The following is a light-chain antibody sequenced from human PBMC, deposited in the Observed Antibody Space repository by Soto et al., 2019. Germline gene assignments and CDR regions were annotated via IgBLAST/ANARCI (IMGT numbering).Light chain of an antibody. J-gene: IGLJ1*01. CDR1: SSNIGSNP. CDR3: AAWDGSLNGYV. V-gene: IGLV1-44*01. Sequence: QHVLTQPPSASGAPGQRVTISCSGSSSNIGSNPVNWYQQLPGTAPKLLIYNNNQRPSGVPDRFSGSKSGTSASLAISGLQSEDEADYYCAAWDGSLNGYVFGTGTKLTVL. CDR2: NNN.